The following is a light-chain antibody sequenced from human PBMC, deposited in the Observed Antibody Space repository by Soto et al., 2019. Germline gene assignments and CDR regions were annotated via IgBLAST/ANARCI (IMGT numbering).Light chain of an antibody. CDR2: KAS. CDR3: QQYNSYSPT. V-gene: IGKV1-5*03. J-gene: IGKJ1*01. CDR1: QSISVW. Sequence: IQMNQSPSTLSASLGDRVTITCRASQSISVWLAWYQQKAGKAPNLLIYKASRLESGVPSRFSGSGSETEFTLTISGLQPGDSATYYCQQYNSYSPTFGQGSNVDIK.